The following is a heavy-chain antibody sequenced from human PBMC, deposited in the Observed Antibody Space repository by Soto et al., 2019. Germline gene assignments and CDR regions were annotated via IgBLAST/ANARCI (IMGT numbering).Heavy chain of an antibody. V-gene: IGHV4-34*01. Sequence: QVQLQQWGAGLLKPSETLSLTCAVYGGSFSGYYWSWIRQPPGKGLEWIGEINHSGSTNYNPSLKSRVTISVDTSKNQFSLKLSSVTAADTAVYYCATRVSIAARPGLSHWFDPWGQGTLVTVSS. CDR2: INHSGST. D-gene: IGHD6-6*01. CDR3: ATRVSIAARPGLSHWFDP. CDR1: GGSFSGYY. J-gene: IGHJ5*02.